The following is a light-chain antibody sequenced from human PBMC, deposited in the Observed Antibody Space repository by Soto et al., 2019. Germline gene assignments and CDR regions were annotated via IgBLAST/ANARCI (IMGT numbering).Light chain of an antibody. CDR2: DAS. J-gene: IGKJ1*01. V-gene: IGKV3-11*01. CDR1: QSVTNY. CDR3: QQRLNWPPG. Sequence: EIFLTQSPDTLSLSPGERATHSCRASQSVTNYIAWYQQRPGQAPRLLIYDASNRASGVPARFSGSGSGTDFTLTISDLEPADFGLYYCQQRLNWPPGFGQGTKVDI.